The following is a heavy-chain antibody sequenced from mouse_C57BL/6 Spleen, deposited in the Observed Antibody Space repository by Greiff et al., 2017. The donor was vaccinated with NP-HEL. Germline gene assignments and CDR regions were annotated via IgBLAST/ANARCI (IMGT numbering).Heavy chain of an antibody. Sequence: VQLQQSGPELVKPGASVKISCKASGYAFSSSWMNWVKQRPGKGLEWIGRIYPGDGDTNYNGKFKGKATLTADKSSSTAYMQLSSLTSEDSAVYFCARRGYYGSKDYFDYWGQGTTLTVSS. CDR3: ARRGYYGSKDYFDY. V-gene: IGHV1-82*01. CDR1: GYAFSSSW. D-gene: IGHD1-1*01. CDR2: IYPGDGDT. J-gene: IGHJ2*01.